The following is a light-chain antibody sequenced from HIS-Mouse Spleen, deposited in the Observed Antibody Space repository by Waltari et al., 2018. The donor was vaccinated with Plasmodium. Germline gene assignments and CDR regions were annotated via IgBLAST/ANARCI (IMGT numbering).Light chain of an antibody. V-gene: IGLV3-10*01. Sequence: YELTQPPSVSVSPGKTARNPCSGDALPKKYAYWYQQKSGQAPVLVIYEDSKRPSGIPERFSGSSSGTMATLTISGAQVEDEADYYCYSTDSSGNHRVFGGGTKLTVL. J-gene: IGLJ3*02. CDR2: EDS. CDR3: YSTDSSGNHRV. CDR1: ALPKKY.